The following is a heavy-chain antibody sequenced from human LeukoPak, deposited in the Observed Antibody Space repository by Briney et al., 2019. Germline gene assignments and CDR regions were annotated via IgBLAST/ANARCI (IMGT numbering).Heavy chain of an antibody. CDR2: TYYRSKWYN. CDR1: GDSVSSNSAA. Sequence: SQTLSLTCAISGDSVSSNSAAWNWIRQSPSRGLEWLGRTYYRSKWYNDYAVSVKSRITINPDTSKNQFSLQLNSVTPEDTAVYYCARVGYSGSYRIYYYYGMDVWGQGTTVTV. D-gene: IGHD1-26*01. J-gene: IGHJ6*02. V-gene: IGHV6-1*01. CDR3: ARVGYSGSYRIYYYYGMDV.